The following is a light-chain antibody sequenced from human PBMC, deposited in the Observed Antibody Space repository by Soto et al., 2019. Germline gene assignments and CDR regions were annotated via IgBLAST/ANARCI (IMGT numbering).Light chain of an antibody. CDR2: DAS. Sequence: EVVLTQSPGTLSLSPGERATLSCRTSQTVSSSYYLAWYQQKPGQAPRLLIYDASTRATGVPARFSGSGSGTEFTLTISSLQSEDFAVYYCQQYDEWVWTFGQGTKVEIK. J-gene: IGKJ1*01. CDR1: QTVSSSYY. CDR3: QQYDEWVWT. V-gene: IGKV3-15*01.